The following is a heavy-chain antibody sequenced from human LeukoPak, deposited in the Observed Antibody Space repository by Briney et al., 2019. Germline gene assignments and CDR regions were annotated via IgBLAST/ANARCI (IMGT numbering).Heavy chain of an antibody. CDR1: GYTFTFYY. V-gene: IGHV1-2*06. D-gene: IGHD3-3*01. CDR3: ARGPSLTTEFDY. CDR2: INPNSGGT. Sequence: ASVKVSCKASGYTFTFYYIHWVRQAPGQGLEWMGRINPNSGGTNYAQKFQGRVTMTRDTSISTAYMELSRLRSDDTAVYYCARGPSLTTEFDYWGQGTLVTVSS. J-gene: IGHJ4*02.